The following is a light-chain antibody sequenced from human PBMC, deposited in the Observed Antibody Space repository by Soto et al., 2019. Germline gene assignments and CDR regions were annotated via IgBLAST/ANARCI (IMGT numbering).Light chain of an antibody. J-gene: IGLJ2*01. V-gene: IGLV2-14*01. Sequence: QSSLTQPASVSGSPGQSITTSCTGTSSDVGGYNYVSWYQQHPGKAPKLMIYDVSTRPLGVSNRFSGSKSGNTASLTSSGLHAEDEADYYCSSYTGSSTVVFGGGTKLTVL. CDR2: DVS. CDR1: SSDVGGYNY. CDR3: SSYTGSSTVV.